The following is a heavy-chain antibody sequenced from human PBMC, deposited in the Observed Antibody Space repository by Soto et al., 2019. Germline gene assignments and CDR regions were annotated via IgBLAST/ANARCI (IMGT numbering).Heavy chain of an antibody. J-gene: IGHJ4*02. CDR3: AKDTYESSAY. CDR2: ISYDGSNK. Sequence: GGSLRLSCAASGFTFSSYGMHWVRQAPGKGLEWVAVISYDGSNKYYADSVKGRFTISRDNSKNTLYLQMNSLRAEDTAVYYCAKDTYESSAYWGQGTLVTVSS. D-gene: IGHD3-22*01. V-gene: IGHV3-30*18. CDR1: GFTFSSYG.